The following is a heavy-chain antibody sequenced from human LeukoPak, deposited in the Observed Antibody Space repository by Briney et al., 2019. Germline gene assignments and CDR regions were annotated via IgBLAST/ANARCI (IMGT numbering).Heavy chain of an antibody. Sequence: PGGSLRLSFAASGFTFSSYAMHWVRQAPGKGLEWVAVISYDGSNKYYADSVKGRFTISRDNSKNTLYLQMNSLRAEDTAVYYCAGEMATISVLFDYWGQGTLVTVSS. CDR3: AGEMATISVLFDY. CDR1: GFTFSSYA. D-gene: IGHD5-24*01. V-gene: IGHV3-30-3*01. CDR2: ISYDGSNK. J-gene: IGHJ4*02.